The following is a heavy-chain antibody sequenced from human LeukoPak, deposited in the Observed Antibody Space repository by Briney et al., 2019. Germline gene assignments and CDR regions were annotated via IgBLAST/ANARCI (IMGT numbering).Heavy chain of an antibody. CDR1: GGSISSYY. V-gene: IGHV4-59*01. Sequence: SETLSLTCTVSGGSISSYYWSWIRQPPGKGLEWIGYIYYSGSTNYNPSLKSRVTISVDTSKNQFSLKLSSVTAEDTAVYYCARAPLRLVGATRYFDYWGQGTLVTVSS. CDR3: ARAPLRLVGATRYFDY. D-gene: IGHD1-26*01. J-gene: IGHJ4*02. CDR2: IYYSGST.